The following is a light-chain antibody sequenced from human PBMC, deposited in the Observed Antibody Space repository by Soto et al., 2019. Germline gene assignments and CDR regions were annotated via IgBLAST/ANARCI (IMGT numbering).Light chain of an antibody. CDR1: QSIGNW. V-gene: IGKV1-5*01. CDR2: DAS. CDR3: QQYNSYSST. J-gene: IGKJ1*01. Sequence: DIQMTQSPSTLSASVGERVTITCRASQSIGNWLAWYQQKPGKAPKLLIYDASSLESGVPSRFSGSGSGTEFTLTISSLQPDDFATYYCQQYNSYSSTFGHGTKVDIK.